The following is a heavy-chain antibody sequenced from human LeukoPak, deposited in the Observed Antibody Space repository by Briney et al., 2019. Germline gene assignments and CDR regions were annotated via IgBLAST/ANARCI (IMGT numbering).Heavy chain of an antibody. V-gene: IGHV4-31*03. CDR1: GGPISSGGYY. J-gene: IGHJ6*02. Sequence: SQTLSLTCTVSGGPISSGGYYWSWIRQHPGKGLEWIGYIYYSGSTYYNPSLKSRVTISVDTSKNQFSLKLSSVTAADTAVYYCARGAQRFGEYHYGMDVWGQGTTVTVSS. CDR2: IYYSGST. D-gene: IGHD3-10*01. CDR3: ARGAQRFGEYHYGMDV.